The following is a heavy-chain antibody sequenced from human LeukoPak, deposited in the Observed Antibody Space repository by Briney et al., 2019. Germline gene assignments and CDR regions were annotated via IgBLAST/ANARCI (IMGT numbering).Heavy chain of an antibody. J-gene: IGHJ5*02. CDR1: GYTFTSYD. Sequence: GASVKVSCKASGYTFTSYDINWVRQAPGQGLEWMGWINPNSGGTNYAQKFQGRVTMTRDTSISTAYMELSRLRSDDTAVYYCARDYYGSGSYLYNWFDPWGQGTLVTVSS. D-gene: IGHD3-10*01. V-gene: IGHV1-2*02. CDR2: INPNSGGT. CDR3: ARDYYGSGSYLYNWFDP.